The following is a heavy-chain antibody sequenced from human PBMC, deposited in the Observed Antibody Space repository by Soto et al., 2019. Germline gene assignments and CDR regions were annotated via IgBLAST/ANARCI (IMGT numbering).Heavy chain of an antibody. J-gene: IGHJ6*02. V-gene: IGHV1-18*01. CDR1: GYTFTSYG. CDR3: ATPRAEYCSGGSCQNYYYGMDV. D-gene: IGHD2-15*01. CDR2: ISAYNGNT. Sequence: ASVKVSCKASGYTFTSYGISWVRQAPGQGLEWMGWISAYNGNTNYAQKLQGRVTMTTDTSTSTAYMELRSLRSDDTAVYYCATPRAEYCSGGSCQNYYYGMDVWGQGTTVTVSS.